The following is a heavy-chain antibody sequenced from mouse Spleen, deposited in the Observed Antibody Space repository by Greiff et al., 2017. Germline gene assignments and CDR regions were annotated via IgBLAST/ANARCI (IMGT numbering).Heavy chain of an antibody. J-gene: IGHJ3*01. CDR2: ISSGSSTI. D-gene: IGHD3-1*01. CDR3: ARSGAGGAWFAY. CDR1: GFTFSSFG. V-gene: IGHV5-17*02. Sequence: EVKLVESGGGLVQPGGSRKLSCAASGFTFSSFGMHWVRQAPEKGLEWVAYISSGSSTIYYADTVKGRFTISRDNPKNTLFLQMTSLRSEDTAMYYCARSGAGGAWFAYWGQGTLVTVSA.